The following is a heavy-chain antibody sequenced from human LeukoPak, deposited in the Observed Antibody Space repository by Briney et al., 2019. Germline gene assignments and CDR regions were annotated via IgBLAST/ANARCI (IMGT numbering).Heavy chain of an antibody. Sequence: GGSLRLSCAASGFTFDDYGMSWVRQAPGKGLEWVSGIYWNGDSIGYADSVKGRFTISRDNAKNSLYLQMNSLRAEDTALYYCARDKTIDFYYSYTDVWGKGTTVTVSS. V-gene: IGHV3-20*04. D-gene: IGHD2/OR15-2a*01. CDR1: GFTFDDYG. CDR3: ARDKTIDFYYSYTDV. CDR2: IYWNGDSI. J-gene: IGHJ6*03.